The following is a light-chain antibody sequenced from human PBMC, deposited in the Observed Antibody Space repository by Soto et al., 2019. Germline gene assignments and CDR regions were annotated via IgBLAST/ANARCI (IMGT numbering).Light chain of an antibody. CDR3: SSDTSSSTYV. CDR2: DVR. J-gene: IGLJ1*01. CDR1: STDVGGYNY. V-gene: IGLV2-14*03. Sequence: QSALTQPASVSGSPGQSITISCTGTSTDVGGYNYVSWYQHHPGKAPKLIIYDVRNRPSGVSDRFSGSKSANTASLTISGLHAEDDADYYCSSDTSSSTYVFGTGTKVTVL.